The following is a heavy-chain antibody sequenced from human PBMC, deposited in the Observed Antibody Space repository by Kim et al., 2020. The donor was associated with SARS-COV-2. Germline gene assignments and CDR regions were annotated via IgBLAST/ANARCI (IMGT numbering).Heavy chain of an antibody. CDR2: IKQDGSEK. CDR1: GFTFSSYW. D-gene: IGHD3-10*01. Sequence: GGSLRLSCAASGFTFSSYWMSWVRQAPGKGLEWVANIKQDGSEKYYVDSVKGRFTISRDNAKNSLYLQMNSLRAEDTAVYYCAGSRHYYGSGSYGYWGQGTLVTVSS. V-gene: IGHV3-7*01. CDR3: AGSRHYYGSGSYGY. J-gene: IGHJ4*02.